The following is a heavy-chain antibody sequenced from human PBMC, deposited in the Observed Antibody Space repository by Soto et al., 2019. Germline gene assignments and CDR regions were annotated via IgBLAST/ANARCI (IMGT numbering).Heavy chain of an antibody. CDR3: ARDRYPLYSSGWLGDYYYYYGMDV. V-gene: IGHV3-21*01. Sequence: GGSLRLSCSASGFSFNMYGVHWVRQTPGKGLQYVSAISSSSSYIYYADSVKGRFTISRDNAKNSLYLQMNSLRAEDTAVYYCARDRYPLYSSGWLGDYYYYYGMDVWGQGTKVTVSS. J-gene: IGHJ6*02. CDR2: ISSSSSYI. CDR1: GFSFNMYG. D-gene: IGHD6-19*01.